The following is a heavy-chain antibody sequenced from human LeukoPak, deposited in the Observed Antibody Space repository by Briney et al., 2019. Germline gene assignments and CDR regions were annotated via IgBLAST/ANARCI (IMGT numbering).Heavy chain of an antibody. CDR2: IYYSGST. CDR3: ARICGGDCYYYYYYGMDV. CDR1: GGSISSSSYY. J-gene: IGHJ6*02. Sequence: PSETLSLTCTVSGGSISSSSYYWGWIRQPPGKGLEWIGSIYYSGSTYYNPSLKSRVTISVDTSKNQFSLKLSSVTAADTAEYYCARICGGDCYYYYYYGMDVWGQGTTVTVSS. V-gene: IGHV4-39*01. D-gene: IGHD2-21*02.